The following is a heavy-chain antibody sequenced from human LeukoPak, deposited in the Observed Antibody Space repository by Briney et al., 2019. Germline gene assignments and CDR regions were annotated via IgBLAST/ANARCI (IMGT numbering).Heavy chain of an antibody. V-gene: IGHV5-51*01. CDR3: ARGIVVVAATGRDDAFDI. CDR2: IYPGDSDT. J-gene: IGHJ3*02. D-gene: IGHD2-15*01. Sequence: GESLKISCXGSGYSFTSYWIGWVRKMPGKGLEWMGIIYPGDSDTRYSPSFQGQVTISADKSISTAYLQWSSLKASDTAMYYCARGIVVVAATGRDDAFDIWGQGTMVTVSS. CDR1: GYSFTSYW.